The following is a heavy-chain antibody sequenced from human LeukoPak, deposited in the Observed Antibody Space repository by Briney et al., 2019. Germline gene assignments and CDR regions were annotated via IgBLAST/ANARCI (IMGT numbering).Heavy chain of an antibody. J-gene: IGHJ5*02. CDR2: IYTSGST. D-gene: IGHD6-19*01. CDR1: GGSISSYY. CDR3: ARDAALTAVAGTSWFDP. V-gene: IGHV4-4*07. Sequence: SETLSLTCTVSGGSISSYYWSWIRQPAGKGLEWIGRIYTSGSTNYNPSLKSRVTMSVDTSKNQFSLKLSSVTAADTAVYYCARDAALTAVAGTSWFDPWGQGTLVTVSS.